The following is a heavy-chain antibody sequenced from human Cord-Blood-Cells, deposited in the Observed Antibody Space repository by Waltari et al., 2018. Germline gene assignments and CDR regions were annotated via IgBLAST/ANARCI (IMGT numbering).Heavy chain of an antibody. CDR1: GGSISSHY. V-gene: IGHV4-59*11. Sequence: QVQLQESGPGLVKPSETLSLTCTVSGGSISSHYWSWIRQPPGKGLEWIGYIYYSGSTNYNPSLKSRVTISVDTSKNQFSLKLSSVTAADTAVYYCAGSTVTTLGGFDYWGQGTLVTVSS. CDR2: IYYSGST. D-gene: IGHD4-17*01. CDR3: AGSTVTTLGGFDY. J-gene: IGHJ4*02.